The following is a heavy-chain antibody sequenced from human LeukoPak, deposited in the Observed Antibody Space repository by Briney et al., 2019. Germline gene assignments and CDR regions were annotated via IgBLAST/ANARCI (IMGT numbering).Heavy chain of an antibody. CDR1: GFTFSSYA. Sequence: GGSLRHSCAASGFTFSSYAIGWVRQAPGKGLEWVSAISGSGANTYYADSVKGRFTISRDNSKNTLYLQMNSLRADDTAVYNCAKGRALEVVAAFNYWGQGTVVTVSS. J-gene: IGHJ4*02. CDR3: AKGRALEVVAAFNY. CDR2: ISGSGANT. V-gene: IGHV3-23*01. D-gene: IGHD2-15*01.